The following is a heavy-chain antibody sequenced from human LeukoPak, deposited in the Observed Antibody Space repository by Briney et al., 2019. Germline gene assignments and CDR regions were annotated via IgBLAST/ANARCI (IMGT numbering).Heavy chain of an antibody. J-gene: IGHJ4*02. CDR2: INWNGGST. CDR1: GFTFDDYA. CDR3: ARKDGEYYFDY. D-gene: IGHD5-24*01. Sequence: GGSLRLSCAASGFTFDDYAMNWVRQAPGKGLEWVSGINWNGGSTGYADSVKGRFTISRDNAKNSLYLQMNSLRAEGTALYYCARKDGEYYFDYWGQGTLVTVSS. V-gene: IGHV3-20*04.